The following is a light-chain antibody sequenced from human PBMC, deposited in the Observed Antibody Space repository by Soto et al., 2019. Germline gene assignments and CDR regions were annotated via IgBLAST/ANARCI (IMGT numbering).Light chain of an antibody. CDR2: GAS. V-gene: IGKV3-20*01. CDR1: QSVSNNY. Sequence: EIVMTQYPATLSVSPGERVTLSCRASQSVSNNYLAWYQQKPGQAPRLLIYGASNRATGIPDRFSGSGSGTDFTLTISRLEPEDFAVYYCQQYGSSGTFGQGTKVDIK. CDR3: QQYGSSGT. J-gene: IGKJ1*01.